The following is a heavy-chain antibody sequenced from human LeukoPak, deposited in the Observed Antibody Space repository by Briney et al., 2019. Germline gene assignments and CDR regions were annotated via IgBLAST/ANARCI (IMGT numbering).Heavy chain of an antibody. CDR1: GFTFSDYY. J-gene: IGHJ3*02. CDR2: ISSSSSYT. Sequence: PGGSLRLSCAASGFTFSDYYMSWIRQAPGKGLEWVSYISSSSSYTNYADSVKGRFTISRDNAKNSLYLQMNSLRAEDTAVYYCARDLVIAVSRAHAFYIWGQGTMVTVSS. D-gene: IGHD6-19*01. CDR3: ARDLVIAVSRAHAFYI. V-gene: IGHV3-11*06.